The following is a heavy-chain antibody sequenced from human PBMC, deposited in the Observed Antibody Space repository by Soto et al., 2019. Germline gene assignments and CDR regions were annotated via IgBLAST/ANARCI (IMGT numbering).Heavy chain of an antibody. CDR2: IDPSDSYT. V-gene: IGHV5-10-1*01. CDR3: ARRPNSDSSGYYHGNAFDI. Sequence: GESRKISCKGSGYSFTSYWISWVRQMPGKGLEWMGRIDPSDSYTNYSPSFQGHVTISADKSISTAYLQWSSLKASDTAMYYCARRPNSDSSGYYHGNAFDIWGQGTMVTVSS. D-gene: IGHD3-22*01. CDR1: GYSFTSYW. J-gene: IGHJ3*02.